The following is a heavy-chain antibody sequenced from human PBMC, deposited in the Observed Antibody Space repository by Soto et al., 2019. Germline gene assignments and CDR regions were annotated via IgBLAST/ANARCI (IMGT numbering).Heavy chain of an antibody. CDR1: GGSISSYY. CDR2: IYYSGST. V-gene: IGHV4-59*01. CDR3: ARGGTITIFGVVTPVRAFDI. Sequence: SETLSLTCTVSGGSISSYYWSWIRQPPGKGLEWIGYIYYSGSTNYNPSLKSRVTISVDTSKNQFSLKLSSVTAADTAVYYCARGGTITIFGVVTPVRAFDIWGQGTMVTVSS. J-gene: IGHJ3*02. D-gene: IGHD3-3*01.